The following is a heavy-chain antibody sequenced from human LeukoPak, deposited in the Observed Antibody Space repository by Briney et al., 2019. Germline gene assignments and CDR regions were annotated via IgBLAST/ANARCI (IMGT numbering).Heavy chain of an antibody. V-gene: IGHV3-33*01. CDR2: IWYDGSNK. J-gene: IGHJ4*02. CDR1: GFTFSSYG. D-gene: IGHD2-2*01. Sequence: PGGSLRLSCAASGFTFSSYGMHWVRQAPGKGLEWVAVIWYDGSNKYYADSVKGRFTISRDNSKNTLYLQMNSLRAEDTAVYYCARDPSTRNSTSPVDYWGQGTLVTVSS. CDR3: ARDPSTRNSTSPVDY.